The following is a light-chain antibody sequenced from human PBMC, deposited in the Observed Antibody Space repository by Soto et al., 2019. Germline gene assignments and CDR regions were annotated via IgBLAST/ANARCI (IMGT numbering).Light chain of an antibody. Sequence: IGVTKSPATLSLTPGDRATLSCRASQSVSRYLVWYQQKPGQAPRLLIYDASNRATGIPARFRGSGSGTDFTLSISSLEPEDFAIYYCQQRSNWPITFGQGTRLEI. CDR2: DAS. J-gene: IGKJ5*01. CDR3: QQRSNWPIT. V-gene: IGKV3-11*01. CDR1: QSVSRY.